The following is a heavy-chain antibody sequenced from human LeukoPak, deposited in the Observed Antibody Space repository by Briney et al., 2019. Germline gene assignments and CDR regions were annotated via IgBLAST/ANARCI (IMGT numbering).Heavy chain of an antibody. J-gene: IGHJ4*02. D-gene: IGHD1-26*01. CDR3: ARGPTTSGFDY. CDR1: GFTFSSYA. CDR2: IYSGGST. Sequence: GGSLRLSCAASGFTFSSYAMSWVRQAPGKGLEWVSVIYSGGSTYYADSVKGRFTISRHNSKNTLYLQMNSLRAEDTAVYYCARGPTTSGFDYWGQGTLVTVSS. V-gene: IGHV3-53*04.